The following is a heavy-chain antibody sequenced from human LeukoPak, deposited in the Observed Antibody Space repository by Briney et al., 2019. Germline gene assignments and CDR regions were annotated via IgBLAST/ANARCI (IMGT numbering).Heavy chain of an antibody. CDR1: GCSLSSGYY. V-gene: IGHV4-38-2*02. CDR2: IYHSGST. Sequence: PSETLSLTCTVSGCSLSSGYYWGWIRQPPGKGLEWIGSIYHSGSTYYNPSLKSRVTISLDTSKNQFSLKLRCVTTADTAVYYCARLTTLSGYFDFWGQGPLVTVSS. J-gene: IGHJ4*02. D-gene: IGHD4-11*01. CDR3: ARLTTLSGYFDF.